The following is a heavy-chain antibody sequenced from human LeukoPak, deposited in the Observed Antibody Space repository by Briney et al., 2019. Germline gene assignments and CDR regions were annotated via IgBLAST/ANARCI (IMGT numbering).Heavy chain of an antibody. CDR1: GYSINIGYY. CDR3: AGTDYYGSGSYYGFDY. J-gene: IGHJ4*02. CDR2: IYHSGSI. D-gene: IGHD3-10*01. Sequence: PSETLSLTCTVSGYSINIGYYWGWIRQPPGKGLEWIGSIYHSGSIYYNPSLKSRLTISVDTSKNQFSLKLSSVTAADTAVYYCAGTDYYGSGSYYGFDYWGQGTLVTVSS. V-gene: IGHV4-38-2*02.